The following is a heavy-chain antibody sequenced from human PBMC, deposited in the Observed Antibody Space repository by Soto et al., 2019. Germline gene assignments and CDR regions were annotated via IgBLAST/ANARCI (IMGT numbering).Heavy chain of an antibody. D-gene: IGHD3-10*01. J-gene: IGHJ4*02. V-gene: IGHV3-23*01. CDR2: ITGSGSDT. CDR3: AQLGSSAWSPHYYFDY. CDR1: GFTFNNYA. Sequence: EVQLLESGGGLVQPGGSLRLSCAASGFTFNNYAMGWVRQAPGKGLEWVSAITGSGSDTYYLDSVKGRFTISRDNSKNTLFLQVNSLRAEYTAIYYCAQLGSSAWSPHYYFDYWGQGTLVTVSS.